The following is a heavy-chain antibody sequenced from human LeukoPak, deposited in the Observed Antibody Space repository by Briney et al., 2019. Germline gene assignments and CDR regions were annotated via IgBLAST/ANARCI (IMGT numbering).Heavy chain of an antibody. CDR2: INNAGDT. CDR3: ARAFLVDSGDHEWYFDL. V-gene: IGHV3-13*01. D-gene: IGHD4-17*01. Sequence: PGGSLRLSCAASGFTSSTYDMHWVHQATGKGLEWVSAINNAGDTYYAGSVKGRFTISRENAKNSLFLQMNSLRPGDTAVYYCARAFLVDSGDHEWYFDLWGRGTLVTVSS. CDR1: GFTSSTYD. J-gene: IGHJ2*01.